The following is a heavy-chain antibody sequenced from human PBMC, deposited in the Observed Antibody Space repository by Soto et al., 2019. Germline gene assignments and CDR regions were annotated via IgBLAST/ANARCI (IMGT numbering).Heavy chain of an antibody. J-gene: IGHJ5*02. D-gene: IGHD6-13*01. Sequence: SETLSLTCTVSGGSIGSGGYYWSWIRKHPGKGLEWIGYIYYSGSTYYNPSLKSRVTISVDTSKNQFSLKLSSVTAADTAVYYCARDGYSSSSNWFDPWGQGTLVTVSS. CDR2: IYYSGST. CDR1: GGSIGSGGYY. V-gene: IGHV4-31*03. CDR3: ARDGYSSSSNWFDP.